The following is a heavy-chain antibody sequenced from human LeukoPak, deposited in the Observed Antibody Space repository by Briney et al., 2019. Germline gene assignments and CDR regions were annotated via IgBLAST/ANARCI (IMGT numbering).Heavy chain of an antibody. CDR1: GGSISSYY. CDR2: IYYSGST. D-gene: IGHD3-10*01. J-gene: IGHJ4*02. Sequence: SETLSLTCTVSGGSISSYYWSWIRQPPGKGLEWIGYIYYSGSTNYNPSLKSRVTISVDTSKNQFSLKLSSVTAADTAVYYCARERFGELLVFDYWGQGTLVTVSS. V-gene: IGHV4-59*12. CDR3: ARERFGELLVFDY.